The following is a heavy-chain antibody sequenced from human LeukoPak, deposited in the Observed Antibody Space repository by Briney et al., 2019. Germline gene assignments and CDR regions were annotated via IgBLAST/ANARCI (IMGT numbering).Heavy chain of an antibody. CDR3: ARRRRVSSDY. V-gene: IGHV4-39*01. CDR1: GGSISSSSYY. D-gene: IGHD2-8*01. Sequence: PSETLSLTCTVSGGSISSSSYYWDWIRPPPGKGLEWTGRIYYSGSTYYNPSLKSRVTISVDTSKNQFSLKLSSVTAADTAVYYCARRRRVSSDYWRQATLVSV. J-gene: IGHJ4*02. CDR2: IYYSGST.